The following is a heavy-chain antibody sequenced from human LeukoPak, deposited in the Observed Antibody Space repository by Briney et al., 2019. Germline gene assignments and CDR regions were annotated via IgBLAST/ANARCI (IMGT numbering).Heavy chain of an antibody. Sequence: GGSLRLSCAASGFTFSDYYMSWIRQAPGKGLEWVALILYDGSNKYYADSVKGRFTISRDNSHNTLYLQMNSLRAEDTALYYCARDRGYTYAHPLDYWGQGTLVTVSS. CDR1: GFTFSDYY. J-gene: IGHJ4*02. CDR3: ARDRGYTYAHPLDY. D-gene: IGHD5-18*01. CDR2: ILYDGSNK. V-gene: IGHV3-33*08.